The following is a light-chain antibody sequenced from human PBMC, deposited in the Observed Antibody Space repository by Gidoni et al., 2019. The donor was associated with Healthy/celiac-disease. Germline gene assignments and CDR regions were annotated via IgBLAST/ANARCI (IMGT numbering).Light chain of an antibody. J-gene: IGKJ4*01. CDR1: QSVHSN. CDR2: GAS. V-gene: IGKV3-15*01. Sequence: EIVMTQSPATLSVAPGERATLSCRASQSVHSNLAWYQQKPGQAPRLLIYGASARATGIPARCSGSGSRTEFTLTISSLQSEDFAVYYCQQYNNWLTFXGXTKVEIK. CDR3: QQYNNWLT.